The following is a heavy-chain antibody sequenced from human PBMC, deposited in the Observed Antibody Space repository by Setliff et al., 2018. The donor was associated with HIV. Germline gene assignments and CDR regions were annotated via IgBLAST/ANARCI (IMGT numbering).Heavy chain of an antibody. D-gene: IGHD1-1*01. Sequence: ASVKVSCKAFGYAFSSYGINWLRQAPGQGLEWMRWIHPYTGDTDQGQKVQGRLTMTTDTSTNTAYMELTSLRSDDTAVYFCAREPPEVTITTHKLDIWGQGTLVTVSS. CDR3: AREPPEVTITTHKLDI. CDR2: IHPYTGDT. CDR1: GYAFSSYG. J-gene: IGHJ3*02. V-gene: IGHV1-18*01.